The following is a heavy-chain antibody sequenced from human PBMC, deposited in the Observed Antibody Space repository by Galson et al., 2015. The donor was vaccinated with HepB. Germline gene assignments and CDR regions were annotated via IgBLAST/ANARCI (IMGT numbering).Heavy chain of an antibody. CDR2: ITGSGGKT. CDR1: GFTFTRYA. CDR3: AKDGIMVANNPYHFHY. D-gene: IGHD2-15*01. V-gene: IGHV3-23*01. Sequence: SLRLSCAASGFTFTRYAMTWVRQAPGKGLEWVASITGSGGKTYYTDSVKGRFTISRDNSKNTLFLQLNSLRPEDTAVYYCAKDGIMVANNPYHFHYWGQGTLVTVSS. J-gene: IGHJ4*02.